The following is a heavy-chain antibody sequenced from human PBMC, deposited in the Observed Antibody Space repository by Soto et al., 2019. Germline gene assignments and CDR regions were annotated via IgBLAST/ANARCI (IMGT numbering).Heavy chain of an antibody. Sequence: EVQLLESGGGLVQPGGSLRLSCAASGFTFSSYAMSWVRQAPGKGLEWVSAISGSGGSTYYADSVKGRFTISRDNSKNTLYLQMNSLRAEDTAVYYCAKDRITMIVVVIPGLDYFDYWGQGTLVTVSS. CDR3: AKDRITMIVVVIPGLDYFDY. CDR2: ISGSGGST. V-gene: IGHV3-23*01. CDR1: GFTFSSYA. D-gene: IGHD3-22*01. J-gene: IGHJ4*02.